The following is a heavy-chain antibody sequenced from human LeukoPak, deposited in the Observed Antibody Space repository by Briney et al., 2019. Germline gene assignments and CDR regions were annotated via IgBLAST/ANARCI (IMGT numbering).Heavy chain of an antibody. J-gene: IGHJ6*03. Sequence: PSETLPLTCAVYGGSLSDYYWSWIRQPPGKGLEWIGEINHSGSTNYNPSLKSRVTISLDTSKNQFSLKLSSVTAADTAVYYCASQVRLGRRYYYYYMDVWDKGTTVTVSS. CDR1: GGSLSDYY. D-gene: IGHD1-1*01. CDR3: ASQVRLGRRYYYYYMDV. V-gene: IGHV4-34*01. CDR2: INHSGST.